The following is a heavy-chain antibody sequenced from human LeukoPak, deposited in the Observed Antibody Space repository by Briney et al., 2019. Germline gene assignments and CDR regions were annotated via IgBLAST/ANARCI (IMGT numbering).Heavy chain of an antibody. CDR3: ARDRREHYYYYYVDV. CDR2: IYSGGDT. V-gene: IGHV3-53*01. CDR1: GFTVSSNY. D-gene: IGHD5-24*01. J-gene: IGHJ6*03. Sequence: GGSLRLSCAVSGFTVSSNYMSWVRQAPGKGLEWVSVIYSGGDTYYADSVKGRFTISRDNSKNTVYLQMNSLRAEDTAVYFCARDRREHYYYYYVDVWGKGTTVTVSS.